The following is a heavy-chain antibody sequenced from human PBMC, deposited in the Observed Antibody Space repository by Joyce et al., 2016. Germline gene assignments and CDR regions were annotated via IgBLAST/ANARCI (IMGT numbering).Heavy chain of an antibody. CDR3: ARDDVSYDSVWGDYRYFADY. CDR1: GFTFNGYW. CDR2: IKQDGNEK. Sequence: EVQLVESGGGLVQPGGSLRLSCATSGFTFNGYWMSWVRQAPGKGLEWVANIKQDGNEKYYVDSVKCRFTISRDNAKNSLYLQMNSLRAEDTAIYYCARDDVSYDSVWGDYRYFADYWGQGTLVTVSS. D-gene: IGHD3-16*02. J-gene: IGHJ4*02. V-gene: IGHV3-7*01.